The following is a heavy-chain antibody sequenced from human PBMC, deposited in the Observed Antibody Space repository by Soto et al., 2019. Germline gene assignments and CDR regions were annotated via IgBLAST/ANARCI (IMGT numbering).Heavy chain of an antibody. CDR1: GYTFTSCG. Sequence: ASVKVSCKASGYTFTSCGISWVRQAPGQGLEWMGWISACNGNTNYAQKLQGRVSMSSDTSTSTAYMELRSLRSDDTAVYYCARDLGIAAAGSHYWFDNWCQGTLVTASS. J-gene: IGHJ4*02. CDR3: ARDLGIAAAGSHYWFDN. CDR2: ISACNGNT. D-gene: IGHD6-13*01. V-gene: IGHV1-18*01.